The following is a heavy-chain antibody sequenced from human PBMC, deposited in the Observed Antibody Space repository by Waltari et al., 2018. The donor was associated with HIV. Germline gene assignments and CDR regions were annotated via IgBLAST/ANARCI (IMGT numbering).Heavy chain of an antibody. CDR3: AGDYYDSSGYFDY. CDR1: GGSVSSGSYY. Sequence: QVQLQESGPGLVKPSETLSLTCTVSGGSVSSGSYYWSWIRQPPGKGLEWIGYIYYSGSTNYNPSLKSRVTISVDTSKNQFSLKLSSVTAADTAVYYCAGDYYDSSGYFDYWGQGTLVTVSS. D-gene: IGHD3-22*01. J-gene: IGHJ4*02. V-gene: IGHV4-61*01. CDR2: IYYSGST.